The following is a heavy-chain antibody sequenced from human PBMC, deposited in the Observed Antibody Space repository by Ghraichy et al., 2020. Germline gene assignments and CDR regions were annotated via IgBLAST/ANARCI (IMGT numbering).Heavy chain of an antibody. CDR1: GGSISSSSYY. Sequence: SETLSLTCTVSGGSISSSSYYWGWIRQPPGKGLEWIGSIYYSGSTYYNPSLKSRVTISVDTSKNQFSLKLSSVTAADTAVYYCARHKVSSSSCWFDPWGQGTLVTVSS. V-gene: IGHV4-39*01. CDR2: IYYSGST. D-gene: IGHD6-6*01. CDR3: ARHKVSSSSCWFDP. J-gene: IGHJ5*02.